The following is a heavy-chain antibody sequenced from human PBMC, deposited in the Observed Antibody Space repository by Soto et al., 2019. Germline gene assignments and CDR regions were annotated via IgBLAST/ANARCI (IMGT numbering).Heavy chain of an antibody. V-gene: IGHV4-38-2*01. CDR1: NFSISSGYY. Sequence: SSQTLSLTCVVSNFSISSGYYWGWIRKSPGKGLEWIASIYRSGTTSYNPSLTSRVTISVDLSKNQFSLMLTAVTAADTAVYYCERHKHGSYYSVLNYWGRGSLVTVSS. CDR3: ERHKHGSYYSVLNY. D-gene: IGHD1-26*01. J-gene: IGHJ4*02. CDR2: IYRSGTT.